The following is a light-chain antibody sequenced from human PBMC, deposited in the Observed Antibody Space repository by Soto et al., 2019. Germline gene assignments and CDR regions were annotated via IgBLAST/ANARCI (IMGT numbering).Light chain of an antibody. CDR3: SSYISSSTRV. J-gene: IGLJ2*01. CDR2: DVS. Sequence: QSVLTQPASVSGSPGQSIAISCTGTSSDVGGYYSVSWYQQHPGKAPKLVIYDVSNRPSGVSNRFSGSKSGNTASLTISGLQAEDEADYYCSSYISSSTRVFGGGTKLTVL. CDR1: SSDVGGYYS. V-gene: IGLV2-14*01.